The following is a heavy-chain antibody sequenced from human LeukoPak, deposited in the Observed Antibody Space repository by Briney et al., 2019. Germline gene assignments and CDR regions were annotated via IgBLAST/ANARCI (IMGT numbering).Heavy chain of an antibody. D-gene: IGHD2-2*02. CDR1: GYTLTELS. J-gene: IGHJ3*02. CDR2: FDPEDGET. Sequence: GASVKVSCKVSGYTLTELSMHWVRQAPGKGLEWMGGFDPEDGETIYAQKFKGRVTMTEDTSTDTAYMELSSLRSEDTAVYYCATGGHQLLYDDAFDTWGQGTMVTVSS. V-gene: IGHV1-24*01. CDR3: ATGGHQLLYDDAFDT.